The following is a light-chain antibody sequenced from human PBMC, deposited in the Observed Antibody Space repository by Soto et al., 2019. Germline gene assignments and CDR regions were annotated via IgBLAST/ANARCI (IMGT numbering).Light chain of an antibody. CDR3: SSYTSSSTLV. J-gene: IGLJ3*02. CDR1: SSDVGGYNY. CDR2: EVS. V-gene: IGLV2-14*01. Sequence: QSALTQPASVSGSPGQSITISCTGTSSDVGGYNYVSWYQQHPGKAPKLMIYEVSNRPSGVSNRFSCSKSGNTASLTISGLQAEDEADYYCSSYTSSSTLVFGGGTQLTVL.